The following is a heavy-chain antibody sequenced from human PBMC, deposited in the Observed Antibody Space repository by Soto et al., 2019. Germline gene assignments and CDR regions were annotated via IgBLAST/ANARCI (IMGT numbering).Heavy chain of an antibody. V-gene: IGHV1-3*01. CDR3: AREPEDGVPGDY. CDR2: IIGSHGSP. Sequence: QVHLVQSGAEVKEPGASVRVSCEASGYTFTSHTIHWARQAPGQGLEWMGWIIGSHGSPRYAPQFQGRNPCGRDTTATPAYMELTSLTFEDTAVYYCAREPEDGVPGDYGGQGTPVVFSS. J-gene: IGHJ4*02. CDR1: GYTFTSHT. D-gene: IGHD2-8*01.